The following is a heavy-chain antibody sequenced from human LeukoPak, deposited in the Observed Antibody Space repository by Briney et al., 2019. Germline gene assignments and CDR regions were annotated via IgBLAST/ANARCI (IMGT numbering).Heavy chain of an antibody. D-gene: IGHD5-18*01. CDR2: ISSSSSYI. J-gene: IGHJ4*02. CDR1: GFTFSSYS. V-gene: IGHV3-21*01. CDR3: ASRGGDTAMVIDFDY. Sequence: PGGSLRLSCAASGFTFSSYSMNWVRQAPGKGLEWVSSISSSSSYIYYADSVKGRFTISRDNAKNSLYLQMNSLRAEDTAVYYCASRGGDTAMVIDFDYWGQGTLVTVSS.